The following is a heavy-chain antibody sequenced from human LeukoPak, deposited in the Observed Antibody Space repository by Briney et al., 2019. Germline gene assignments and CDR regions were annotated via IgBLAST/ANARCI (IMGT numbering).Heavy chain of an antibody. Sequence: ASVKVSCKASGYIFTTYYMHWLRQAPGQGLEWMGIIDPSGGSTSYAQKFQGRVTMTRDTSTSTVYMELSSLRSDDTAVYYCARLSQQTFDIWGQGTLVTVSS. CDR2: IDPSGGST. CDR1: GYIFTTYY. J-gene: IGHJ3*02. CDR3: ARLSQQTFDI. V-gene: IGHV1-46*01.